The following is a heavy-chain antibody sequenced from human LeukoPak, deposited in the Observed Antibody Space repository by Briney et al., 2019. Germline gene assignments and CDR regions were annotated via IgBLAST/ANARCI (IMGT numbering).Heavy chain of an antibody. CDR2: ISSSGSTI. V-gene: IGHV3-48*03. J-gene: IGHJ5*02. Sequence: GGSLRLSCAASGFTFSSYEMNWVRQAPGKGLEWVSYISSSGSTIYYADSVKGRFTISRDNAKNSLYLQMNSLRAEDTAVYYCARGDGPGWCGELSGWFDPWGQGTLVTVSS. D-gene: IGHD3-10*01. CDR3: ARGDGPGWCGELSGWFDP. CDR1: GFTFSSYE.